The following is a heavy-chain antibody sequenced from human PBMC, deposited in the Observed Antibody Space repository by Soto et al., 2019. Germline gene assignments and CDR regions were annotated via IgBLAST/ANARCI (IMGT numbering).Heavy chain of an antibody. J-gene: IGHJ3*02. CDR1: GGTFSSYA. CDR2: IIPIFGTA. V-gene: IGHV1-69*13. Sequence: GASVKVSCKASGGTFSSYAISWVRQAPGQGLEWMGGIIPIFGTANYAQKFQGRVTITADESTSTAYMELSSLRSEDTAVYYCARYCTNGVCYRGHAFDIWGQGTMVTVS. D-gene: IGHD2-8*01. CDR3: ARYCTNGVCYRGHAFDI.